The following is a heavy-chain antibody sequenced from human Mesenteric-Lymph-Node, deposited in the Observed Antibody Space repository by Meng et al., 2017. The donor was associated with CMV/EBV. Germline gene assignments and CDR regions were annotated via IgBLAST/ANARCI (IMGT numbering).Heavy chain of an antibody. CDR2: TYYRSKWYN. CDR1: DSVSSNSAA. CDR3: AASYGSSWSEYFQH. Sequence: DSVSSNSAAWNWIRPSPSRGLEWLGRTYYRSKWYNDYAVSVKSRITINPDTSKNQFSLQLNSVTPEDTAVYYCAASYGSSWSEYFQHWGQGTLVTVSS. D-gene: IGHD6-13*01. V-gene: IGHV6-1*01. J-gene: IGHJ1*01.